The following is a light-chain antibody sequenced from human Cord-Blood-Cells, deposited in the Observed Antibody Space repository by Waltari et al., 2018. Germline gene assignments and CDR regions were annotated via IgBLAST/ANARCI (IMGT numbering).Light chain of an antibody. CDR3: QQYGSSPFT. V-gene: IGKV3-20*01. CDR2: GAS. J-gene: IGKJ3*01. Sequence: EIVLTQSPGTLSLSPGERATLSCRASQSVSSSYLAWYQQKPGQAPRLLIYGASSRATGIPDRFSGSVSGTDFTLTISRLEPEDFAVYYCQQYGSSPFTFGPGKKVDIK. CDR1: QSVSSSY.